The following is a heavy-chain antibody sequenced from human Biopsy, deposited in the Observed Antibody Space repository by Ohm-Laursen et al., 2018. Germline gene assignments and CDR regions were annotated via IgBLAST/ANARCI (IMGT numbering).Heavy chain of an antibody. CDR3: ARGQDSSYLAYGMDV. CDR2: IYNRGST. CDR1: GGSINSNF. J-gene: IGHJ6*02. V-gene: IGHV4-59*12. Sequence: SETLSLTCTVSGGSINSNFWTWIRQPPGKGLEWIGYIYNRGSTKYNSSLKSRVTISVDTSKNQFSLTVRSVTAADTAMYYCARGQDSSYLAYGMDVWGQGTTVTVSS. D-gene: IGHD6-19*01.